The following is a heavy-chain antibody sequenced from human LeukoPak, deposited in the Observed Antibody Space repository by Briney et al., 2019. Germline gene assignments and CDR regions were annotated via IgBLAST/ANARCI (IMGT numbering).Heavy chain of an antibody. V-gene: IGHV4-34*01. CDR3: ARRTPGGYTYLDN. CDR1: GGSFSGYY. D-gene: IGHD5-18*01. Sequence: SETLSLTCAVYGGSFSGYYWSWIRQPPGKGLEWIGEINHSGSTNYNPSLKSRVTISVDTSQNQFFLKLNSVSAADTAVYYCARRTPGGYTYLDNWGQGTLVTVSS. CDR2: INHSGST. J-gene: IGHJ4*02.